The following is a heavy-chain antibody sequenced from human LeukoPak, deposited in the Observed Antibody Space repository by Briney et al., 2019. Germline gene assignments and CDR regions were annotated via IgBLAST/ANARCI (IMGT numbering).Heavy chain of an antibody. Sequence: SETLSLTCGISGGSFSGSYWGWIRQPPGKGLEWIGEINLSGSTNYNSSLKSRVTISVDTSKNQFSLKLSSVTAADTAVYYCARGTYSSGWSNYYYYMDVWGKGTTVTVSS. D-gene: IGHD6-19*01. J-gene: IGHJ6*03. V-gene: IGHV4-34*01. CDR1: GGSFSGSY. CDR3: ARGTYSSGWSNYYYYMDV. CDR2: INLSGST.